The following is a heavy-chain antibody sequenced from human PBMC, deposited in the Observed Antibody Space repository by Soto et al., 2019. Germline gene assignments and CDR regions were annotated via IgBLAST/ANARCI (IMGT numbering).Heavy chain of an antibody. CDR3: AKTVVPAAILANWFDP. CDR1: GLTFSSYA. D-gene: IGHD2-2*02. J-gene: IGHJ5*02. CDR2: ISGSGGST. V-gene: IGHV3-23*01. Sequence: GGSLRLSCAASGLTFSSYAMSWARQAPGKGLEWVSAISGSGGSTYYADSVKGRFTISRDNSKNTLYLQMNSLRAEDTAVYYCAKTVVPAAILANWFDPWGQGTLVTVSS.